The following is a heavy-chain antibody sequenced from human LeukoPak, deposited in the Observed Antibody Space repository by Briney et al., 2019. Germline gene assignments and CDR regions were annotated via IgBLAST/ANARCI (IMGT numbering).Heavy chain of an antibody. D-gene: IGHD1-1*01. CDR1: GFTFSHYG. Sequence: PGGSLRLSCAAAGFTFSHYGMHWVRQAPGKGLEWVAYIASDGNYKDYADSVKGRFTISRDNSRNTMYLQMDSLRAEDTAVYYCAILPYNWNAHFGDYWGQGTLVSVAS. CDR2: IASDGNYK. V-gene: IGHV3-30*02. J-gene: IGHJ4*02. CDR3: AILPYNWNAHFGDY.